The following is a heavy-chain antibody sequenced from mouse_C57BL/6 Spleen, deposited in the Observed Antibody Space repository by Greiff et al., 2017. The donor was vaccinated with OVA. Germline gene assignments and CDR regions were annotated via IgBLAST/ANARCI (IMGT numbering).Heavy chain of an antibody. CDR3: ARRGDLYYGNYDAMDY. V-gene: IGHV5-6*01. CDR2: ISSGGSYT. CDR1: GFTFSSYG. Sequence: EVQGVESGGDLVKPGGSLKLSCAASGFTFSSYGMSWVRQTPDKRLEWVATISSGGSYTYYPDSVKGRFTISRDNAKNTLYLQMSSLKSEDTAMYYWARRGDLYYGNYDAMDYWGQGTSVTVSS. D-gene: IGHD2-1*01. J-gene: IGHJ4*01.